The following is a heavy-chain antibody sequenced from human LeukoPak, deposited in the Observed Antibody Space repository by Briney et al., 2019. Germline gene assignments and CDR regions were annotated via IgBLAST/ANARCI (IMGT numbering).Heavy chain of an antibody. V-gene: IGHV1-24*01. CDR2: FDPEDGET. J-gene: IGHJ2*01. D-gene: IGHD4-17*01. CDR1: GYTLTELS. CDR3: ATDSSTVTTQYWYFDL. Sequence: ASVKVSCKVSGYTLTELSMHRVRQAPGKGLEWMGVFDPEDGETIYAQKFQGRVTMTEDTSTDTAYMELSSLRSEDTAVYYCATDSSTVTTQYWYFDLWGRGTLVTVSS.